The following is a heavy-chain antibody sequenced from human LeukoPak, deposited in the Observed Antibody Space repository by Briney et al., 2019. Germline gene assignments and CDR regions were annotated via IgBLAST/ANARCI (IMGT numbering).Heavy chain of an antibody. J-gene: IGHJ4*02. V-gene: IGHV4-59*01. CDR2: IYYSGST. D-gene: IGHD6-13*01. CDR1: GGSISSYY. Sequence: PSETLSLTCTVSGGSISSYYWSWIRQPPGKGLECIGYIYYSGSTNYNPSLKSRVTMSMDTSKSQFSLRLTYVTAADTAVYYCARGLTAAGASPVAYWGQGALITVSS. CDR3: ARGLTAAGASPVAY.